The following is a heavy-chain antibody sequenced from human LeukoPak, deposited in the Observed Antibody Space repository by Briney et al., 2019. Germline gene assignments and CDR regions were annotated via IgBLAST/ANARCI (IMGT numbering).Heavy chain of an antibody. CDR1: GYTFTNYW. J-gene: IGHJ4*02. CDR2: IYPAISEI. CDR3: ARRYTTSSPDDY. Sequence: GESLRISCKASGYTFTNYWIAWVRQMPGKGLEGMGIIYPAISEIKYSPSFQGQVTISGDKSINTAYLQWSSLRASDTAIYYCARRYTTSSPDDYWGQGTLVTVSS. V-gene: IGHV5-51*01. D-gene: IGHD6-6*01.